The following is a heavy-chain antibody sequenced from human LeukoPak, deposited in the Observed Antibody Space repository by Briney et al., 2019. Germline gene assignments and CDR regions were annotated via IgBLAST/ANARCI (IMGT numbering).Heavy chain of an antibody. Sequence: SETLSLTCTVSGGSISSSSYYWGWIRQPPGKGLEWIGSIHYSGSTNYNPSLRSRVTISVDTSKNQFSLKLSSVTAADTAVYYCARGYCSGGSCYSYYYYNYMDVWGKGTTVTVSS. J-gene: IGHJ6*03. CDR3: ARGYCSGGSCYSYYYYNYMDV. CDR2: IHYSGST. V-gene: IGHV4-39*07. D-gene: IGHD2-15*01. CDR1: GGSISSSSYY.